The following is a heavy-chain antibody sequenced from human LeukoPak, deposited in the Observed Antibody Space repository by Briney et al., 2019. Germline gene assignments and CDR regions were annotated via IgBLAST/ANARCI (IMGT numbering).Heavy chain of an antibody. D-gene: IGHD6-13*01. CDR2: INHSGST. V-gene: IGHV4-39*07. CDR1: GGSISSSGYY. J-gene: IGHJ4*02. CDR3: AVVSSSWPDIDY. Sequence: SETLSLTCTVSGGSISSSGYYWSWIRQPPGKGLEWIGEINHSGSTNYNPSLKSRVTISVDTSKNQFSLKLSSVTAADTAVYYCAVVSSSWPDIDYWGQGTLVTVSS.